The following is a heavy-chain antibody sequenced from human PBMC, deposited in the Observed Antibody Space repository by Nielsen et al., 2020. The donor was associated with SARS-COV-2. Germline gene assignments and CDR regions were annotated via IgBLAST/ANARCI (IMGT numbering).Heavy chain of an antibody. D-gene: IGHD5-12*01. CDR1: GFTFSDYW. Sequence: GESLKISCAASGFTFSDYWMSWVRQAPGKGLEWVANIHQDGGETRYADSVKGRFTISRDNAKNSLYLQMSSLRAEDTAVYYCAKDRKSGYDYYFRYWGQGTLVTVSS. CDR2: IHQDGGET. CDR3: AKDRKSGYDYYFRY. J-gene: IGHJ4*02. V-gene: IGHV3-7*03.